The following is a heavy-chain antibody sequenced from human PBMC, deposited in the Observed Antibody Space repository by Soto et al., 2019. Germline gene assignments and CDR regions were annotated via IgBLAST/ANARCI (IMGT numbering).Heavy chain of an antibody. D-gene: IGHD3-3*01. Sequence: QVQLQESGPGLVKPSETLSLTCTVSGGSFKSGSYSWSWIRQPPGKGPEWIGYVYHTGRTSYNPYLKSRVSISMDTSKNQFSLTLDSLTASDTSVYFFARDFAYFDSWGQGTLVTVSS. V-gene: IGHV4-61*01. CDR1: GGSFKSGSYS. CDR3: ARDFAYFDS. CDR2: VYHTGRT. J-gene: IGHJ4*02.